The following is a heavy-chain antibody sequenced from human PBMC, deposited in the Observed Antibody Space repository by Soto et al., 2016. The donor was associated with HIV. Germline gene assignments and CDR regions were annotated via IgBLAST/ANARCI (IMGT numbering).Heavy chain of an antibody. CDR2: ISGSGGST. V-gene: IGHV3-23*01. Sequence: EVQLLESGGGLVQPGGSLRLSCAASGFTFSSYAMSWVRQAPGKGLEWVSAISGSGGSTYYADSVKGRFTISRDNSKNTLYLQMNSLRAEDTAVYYCAKDLVEYCSSTSCYYFDYWAREPWSTVSS. D-gene: IGHD2-2*01. CDR3: AKDLVEYCSSTSCYYFDY. CDR1: GFTFSSYA. J-gene: IGHJ4*02.